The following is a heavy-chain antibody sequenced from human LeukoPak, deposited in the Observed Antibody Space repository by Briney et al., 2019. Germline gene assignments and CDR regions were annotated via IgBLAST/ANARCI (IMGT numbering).Heavy chain of an antibody. V-gene: IGHV3-23*01. D-gene: IGHD7-27*01. Sequence: PGGPMSSSWVGAGCIFSNYGRNGVHQAPGRGLGWVSTFSAAGDVTYHAASVRGGSTTSEDNSKNKLFMQMNSLRAEDTAVYYCAKKRGETGDYFDYWGQGTLVTVSS. CDR1: GCIFSNYG. CDR3: AKKRGETGDYFDY. CDR2: FSAAGDVT. J-gene: IGHJ4*02.